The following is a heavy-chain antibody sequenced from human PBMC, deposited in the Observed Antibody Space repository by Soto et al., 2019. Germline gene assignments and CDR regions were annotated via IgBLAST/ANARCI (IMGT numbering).Heavy chain of an antibody. V-gene: IGHV4-31*03. D-gene: IGHD2-8*01. CDR2: IHHAGLT. CDR1: GGSISTVDYY. Sequence: QVQLQESGPGLVKPSQTLSLTCTVSGGSISTVDYYWTWIRQIPGKGLEWIAYIHHAGLTYYNPSLKSRVTISVDTSKNQFSLTLTSVTAADTAVYFCAGKPNALSYFDYWGQGALVTVSS. J-gene: IGHJ4*02. CDR3: AGKPNALSYFDY.